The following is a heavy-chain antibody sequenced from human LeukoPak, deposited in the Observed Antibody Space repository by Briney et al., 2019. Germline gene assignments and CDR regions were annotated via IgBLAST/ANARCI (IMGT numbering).Heavy chain of an antibody. D-gene: IGHD2-15*01. CDR3: ARHDTLGYCSGGSCYPPFDY. Sequence: GESLKISCKGSGYSFTSYWIRWVRQMPGKGLEWMGRIDPSDSYTNYSPSFQGHVTISADKSISTAYLQWSSLKASDTAMYYCARHDTLGYCSGGSCYPPFDYWGQGTLVTVSS. J-gene: IGHJ4*02. V-gene: IGHV5-10-1*01. CDR1: GYSFTSYW. CDR2: IDPSDSYT.